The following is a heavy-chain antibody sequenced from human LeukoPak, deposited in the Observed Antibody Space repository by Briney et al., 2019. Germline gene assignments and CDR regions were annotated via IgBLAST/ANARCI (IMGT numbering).Heavy chain of an antibody. Sequence: GGSLRLSCAASGFTFSSYSMNWVRQAPGKGLEWVSSISSSSSYIYYADSVKGRFTISRDNAKNSLYPQMNSLRAEDTAVYYCARDPLFSVAVPAAPGAFDIWGQGTMVTVSS. CDR1: GFTFSSYS. V-gene: IGHV3-21*01. J-gene: IGHJ3*02. D-gene: IGHD2-2*01. CDR3: ARDPLFSVAVPAAPGAFDI. CDR2: ISSSSSYI.